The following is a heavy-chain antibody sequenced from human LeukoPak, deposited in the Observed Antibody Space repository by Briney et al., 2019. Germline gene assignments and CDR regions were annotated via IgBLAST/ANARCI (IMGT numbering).Heavy chain of an antibody. CDR3: ARARGLDDFFGYYYYYYMDV. J-gene: IGHJ6*03. CDR1: GFTFSSYA. Sequence: GGSLRLSCAASGFTFSSYAMSWVRQAPGKGLEWVSAISGSGGSTYYADSVKGRSTISRDNSKNTLYLQMNSLRAEDMALYYCARARGLDDFFGYYYYYYMDVWGKGTTVTVSS. CDR2: ISGSGGST. V-gene: IGHV3-23*01. D-gene: IGHD3-3*01.